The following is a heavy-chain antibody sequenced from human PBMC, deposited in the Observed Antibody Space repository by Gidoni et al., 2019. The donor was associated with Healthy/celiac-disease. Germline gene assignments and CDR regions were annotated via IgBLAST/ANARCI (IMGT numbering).Heavy chain of an antibody. CDR1: GGSISRGGYY. CDR2: IYSSGST. D-gene: IGHD3-3*01. CDR3: AREPYYDFWSGYYGAYAFDI. J-gene: IGHJ3*02. V-gene: IGHV4-31*03. Sequence: QVQLQESGPGLVKPSQTLSLTCTVSGGSISRGGYYWSWIRQHPGKGLEWIGYIYSSGSTYYNPSLKSRVTISVDTSKNQFSLKLSSVTAADTAVYYCAREPYYDFWSGYYGAYAFDIWGQGTMVTVSS.